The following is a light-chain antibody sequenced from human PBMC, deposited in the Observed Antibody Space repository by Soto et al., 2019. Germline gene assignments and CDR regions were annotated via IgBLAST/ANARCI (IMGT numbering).Light chain of an antibody. CDR2: KAS. CDR3: QHYNSYSPRT. CDR1: QSISSW. J-gene: IGKJ1*01. Sequence: DIQMTQSPSTLSASVGDRVTITCRASQSISSWLAWYQQKPGKAPKLLFYKASSLESGVPSRFSGSGSGTEFTLTISSLQPDDFATYYCQHYNSYSPRTFGQGTKVEIK. V-gene: IGKV1-5*03.